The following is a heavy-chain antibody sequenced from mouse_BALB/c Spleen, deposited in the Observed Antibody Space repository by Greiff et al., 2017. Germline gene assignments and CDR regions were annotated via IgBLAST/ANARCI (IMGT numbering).Heavy chain of an antibody. CDR2: ISTYYGDA. V-gene: IGHV1S137*01. CDR1: GYTFTDYA. CDR3: TTGTGFAY. D-gene: IGHD4-1*01. J-gene: IGHJ3*01. Sequence: QVQLQQSGAELVRPGVSVKISCKGSGYTFTDYAMHWVKQSHAKSLEWIGVISTYYGDASYNQKFKGKATMTVDKSSSTAYMELARLTNEDSAVYYCTTGTGFAYWGQGTLVTVSA.